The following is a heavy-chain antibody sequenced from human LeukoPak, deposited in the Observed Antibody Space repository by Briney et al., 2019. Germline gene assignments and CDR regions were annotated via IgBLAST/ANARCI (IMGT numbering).Heavy chain of an antibody. CDR2: ISSSSSYI. D-gene: IGHD6-13*01. J-gene: IGHJ4*02. CDR1: GFTFSSYW. V-gene: IGHV3-21*01. Sequence: GGSLRLSCAASGFTFSSYWMHWVRQAPGKGLEWVSSISSSSSYIYYADSVKGRFTISRDNAKNSLYLQMNSLRAEDTAVYYCARGSSWAFDYWGQGTLVTVSS. CDR3: ARGSSWAFDY.